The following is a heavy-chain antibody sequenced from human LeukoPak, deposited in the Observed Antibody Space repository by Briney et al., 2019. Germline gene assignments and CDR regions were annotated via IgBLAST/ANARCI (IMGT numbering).Heavy chain of an antibody. J-gene: IGHJ3*02. CDR1: GGSFSGYY. CDR2: INHSGNT. CDR3: ESVVVKDNNSSRASDI. D-gene: IGHD2-15*01. V-gene: IGHV4-34*01. Sequence: SETLSLTCAVYGGSFSGYYWSWIRQPPGKGLEWIGEINHSGNTNYNPSLKSRVTISVDTSKNQVSLKLSSVTAADTAVYYCESVVVKDNNSSRASDIWGQGTMVTVSS.